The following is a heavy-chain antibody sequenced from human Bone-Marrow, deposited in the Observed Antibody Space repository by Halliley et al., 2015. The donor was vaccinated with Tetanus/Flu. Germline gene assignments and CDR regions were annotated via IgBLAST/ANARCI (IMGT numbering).Heavy chain of an antibody. CDR3: AKDDDFGDYYYGMDV. Sequence: AASGFTFSSYATSWVRQAPGRGLEWVSAISSSGSSTHYADSVRGRFTISRDHSKNTLYLQMNSLRAEDTAVYYCAKDDDFGDYYYGMDVWGQGTTVTVSS. V-gene: IGHV3-23*01. J-gene: IGHJ6*02. CDR2: ISSSGSST. CDR1: GFTFSSYA. D-gene: IGHD3-3*01.